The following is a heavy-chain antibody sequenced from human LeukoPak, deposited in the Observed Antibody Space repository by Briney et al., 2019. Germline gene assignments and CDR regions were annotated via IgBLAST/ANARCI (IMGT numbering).Heavy chain of an antibody. CDR1: GGSISSYY. V-gene: IGHV4-59*01. CDR3: ARDSYSSGWYGY. J-gene: IGHJ4*02. D-gene: IGHD6-19*01. Sequence: SETLSLTCTVSGGSISSYYWSWIRQPPGKGLEWIGYTYYSGSTNYNPSLKSRVTISVDTSKNQFSLKLSSVTAADTAVYYCARDSYSSGWYGYWGQGTLVTVSS. CDR2: TYYSGST.